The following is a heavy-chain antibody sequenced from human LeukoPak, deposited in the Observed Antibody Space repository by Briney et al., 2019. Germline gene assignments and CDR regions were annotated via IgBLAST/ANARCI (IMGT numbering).Heavy chain of an antibody. CDR2: ITDSGGHT. J-gene: IGHJ4*02. V-gene: IGHV3-23*01. CDR1: GFTFSSYS. Sequence: GGSLRLSCAASGFTFSSYSMNWVRQAPGKGLEWVSAITDSGGHTYYGDSVKGRFTISRDNSKNTLYLQMNSLRADDTAVYFCAKESCSSRCNFDYWGQGTLVTVSS. D-gene: IGHD2-2*01. CDR3: AKESCSSRCNFDY.